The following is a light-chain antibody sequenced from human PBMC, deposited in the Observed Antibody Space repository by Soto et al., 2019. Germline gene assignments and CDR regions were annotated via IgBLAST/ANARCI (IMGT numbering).Light chain of an antibody. Sequence: EIVLTQSPGTMSLSPGERATLSCRASQSVSSSYLAWYQQKPGQAPRLLIYGASSRATGIPDRFSGTRSGTDFTLTIRRLENEDFAVYYCQQYGSSPITFGQGTRLEIK. CDR1: QSVSSSY. CDR2: GAS. J-gene: IGKJ5*01. CDR3: QQYGSSPIT. V-gene: IGKV3-20*01.